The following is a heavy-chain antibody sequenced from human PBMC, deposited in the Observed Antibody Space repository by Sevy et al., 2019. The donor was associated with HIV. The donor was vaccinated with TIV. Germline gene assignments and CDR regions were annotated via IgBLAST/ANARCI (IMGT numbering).Heavy chain of an antibody. V-gene: IGHV4-39*01. CDR2: IYYTGSS. J-gene: IGHJ4*01. D-gene: IGHD3-3*01. CDR3: ARHVRFSGVIINHFDY. CDR1: GDSISSQSYY. Sequence: SETLSLTCTVSGDSISSQSYYWAWIRQSPGKGLEWIASIYYTGSSYYNLSLRGRVTISVDTSKEQISLKLSSVTAADTAVYFCARHVRFSGVIINHFDYWGHRTLVTVSS.